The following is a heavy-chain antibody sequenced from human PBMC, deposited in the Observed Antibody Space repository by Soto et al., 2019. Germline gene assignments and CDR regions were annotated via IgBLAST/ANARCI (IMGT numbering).Heavy chain of an antibody. D-gene: IGHD6-13*01. CDR1: GGTFSSYA. Sequence: QVQLVQSGAEVKKPGSSVKVSRKASGGTFSSYAIRWVRQAPGQGLEWMGGIIPIFGTANYAQKFQGRVTITAEESTSTAYMELRSLRSEDTAVYYCARDRAGGSSSHDYWGQGTLVTVSS. CDR3: ARDRAGGSSSHDY. CDR2: IIPIFGTA. J-gene: IGHJ4*02. V-gene: IGHV1-69*01.